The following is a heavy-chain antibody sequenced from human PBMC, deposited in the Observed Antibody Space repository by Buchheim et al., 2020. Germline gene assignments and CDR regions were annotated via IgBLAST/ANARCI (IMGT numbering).Heavy chain of an antibody. J-gene: IGHJ6*02. CDR2: ISSSSSYT. CDR3: ARGRYCSSTSCVYYYYYGMDV. V-gene: IGHV3-11*06. Sequence: QVQLVESGGGLVKPGGSLRLSCAASGFTFSDYYMSWIRQAPGKGLEWVSYISSSSSYTNYADSVKGRFTISRDNAKNSLYLQMNSLRAEDTAVYYCARGRYCSSTSCVYYYYYGMDVWGQGTT. D-gene: IGHD2-2*01. CDR1: GFTFSDYY.